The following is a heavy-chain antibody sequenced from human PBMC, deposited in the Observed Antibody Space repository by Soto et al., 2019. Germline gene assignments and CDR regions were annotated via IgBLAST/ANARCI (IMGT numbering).Heavy chain of an antibody. D-gene: IGHD2-15*01. CDR1: GFTFSSYA. CDR2: ISGSGGST. V-gene: IGHV3-23*01. Sequence: GGSLRLSCAASGFTFSSYAMSWVRQAPGKGLEWVSAISGSGGSTYYADSVKGRFTISRDNSKNTLYLQMNSLRAEDTAVYYCAKDRYCSGGSCYGTRYFDYWGQGTLVTVSS. J-gene: IGHJ4*02. CDR3: AKDRYCSGGSCYGTRYFDY.